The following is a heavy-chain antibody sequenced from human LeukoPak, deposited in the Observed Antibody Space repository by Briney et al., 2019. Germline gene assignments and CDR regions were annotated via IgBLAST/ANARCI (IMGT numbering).Heavy chain of an antibody. V-gene: IGHV3-74*01. CDR2: INIDGNII. D-gene: IGHD3-10*01. CDR3: ARGRGPYGWFDP. Sequence: GESLRLSCAASGFTVSGYWMHWVRKAPREGLMWVSRINIDGNIINYADSVRGRFTVSKDNAKNTVYLQLTGLRAEDTAVYYCARGRGPYGWFDPWGQGTQVIVSS. J-gene: IGHJ5*02. CDR1: GFTVSGYW.